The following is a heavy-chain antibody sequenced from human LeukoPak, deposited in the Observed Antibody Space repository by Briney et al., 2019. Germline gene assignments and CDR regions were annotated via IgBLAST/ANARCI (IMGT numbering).Heavy chain of an antibody. Sequence: SVKVSCKASGGTFSSDAISWVRQAPGQGLEWMGRIIPIFGTANYAHKFQGRVTITTDESTSTAYMELSSLRSEDTAVYYCASGDSSGWYGDYWGQGTLVTVSS. V-gene: IGHV1-69*05. J-gene: IGHJ4*02. D-gene: IGHD6-19*01. CDR3: ASGDSSGWYGDY. CDR2: IIPIFGTA. CDR1: GGTFSSDA.